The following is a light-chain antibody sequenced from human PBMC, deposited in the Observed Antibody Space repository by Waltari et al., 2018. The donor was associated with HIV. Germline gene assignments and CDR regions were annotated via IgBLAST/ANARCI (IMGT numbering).Light chain of an antibody. J-gene: IGLJ3*02. CDR2: QDN. CDR3: QAWDSGTVV. V-gene: IGLV3-1*01. CDR1: SLGEKY. Sequence: SYEVTQPPSVSVSPGQTASITCSGDSLGEKYTSWYQRRPGQSPVLVIYQDNYRPSGIPDRFPGSNSGNTATLTISGTQSMDEADYYCQAWDSGTVVFGGGTKLTVL.